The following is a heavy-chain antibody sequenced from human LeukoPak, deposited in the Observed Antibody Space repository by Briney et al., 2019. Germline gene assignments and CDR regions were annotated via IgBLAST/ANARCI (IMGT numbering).Heavy chain of an antibody. J-gene: IGHJ4*02. Sequence: GGSLRLSCAASGFTFSTYNMNWVRPAPGKGLEWVSSITGDCNYIFYADSVKGRFTISRDNAQNSLFLELNSLRGEDTAVYYCARERNFYYFDYWGQGALVTVSS. CDR3: ARERNFYYFDY. V-gene: IGHV3-21*01. CDR2: ITGDCNYI. CDR1: GFTFSTYN. D-gene: IGHD3-3*01.